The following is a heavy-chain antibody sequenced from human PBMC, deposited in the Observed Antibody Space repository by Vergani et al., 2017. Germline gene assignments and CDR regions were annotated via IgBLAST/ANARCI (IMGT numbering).Heavy chain of an antibody. CDR3: TRGWYYDSSPSGAWYFDL. V-gene: IGHV1-46*03. D-gene: IGHD3-22*01. J-gene: IGHJ2*01. Sequence: QVQLVQSGAEVKKPGASVKVSCKASGYTFTSYYMHWVRQAPGQGLEWMGIINPSGGSTSYAQKFQGRVTMTRDTSTSTVYMELSSLRSEDTAVYYCTRGWYYDSSPSGAWYFDLWGRGTLVTVSS. CDR1: GYTFTSYY. CDR2: INPSGGST.